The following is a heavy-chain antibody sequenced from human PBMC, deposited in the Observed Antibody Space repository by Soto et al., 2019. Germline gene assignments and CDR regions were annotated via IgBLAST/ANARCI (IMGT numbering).Heavy chain of an antibody. D-gene: IGHD6-13*01. CDR3: AKEGRVGDSTRIFRRDNWFDP. V-gene: IGHV3-33*06. J-gene: IGHJ5*02. CDR1: GFTFSSYA. Sequence: PGGSLRLSCAASGFTFSSYAMHWVRQAPGKGLEWVAAILYDGSNQYYADAVKGRFTISRDNSKNTLYLQMNSLRVEDTAVYYCAKEGRVGDSTRIFRRDNWFDPWGQGTPVTVSS. CDR2: ILYDGSNQ.